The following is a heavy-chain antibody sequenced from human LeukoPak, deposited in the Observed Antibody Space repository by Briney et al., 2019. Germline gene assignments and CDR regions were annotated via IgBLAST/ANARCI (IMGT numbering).Heavy chain of an antibody. CDR1: GFTFSSYS. Sequence: GSLRLSCAASGFTFSSYSMNWVRQAPGKGLEWVSSISSSSSYIYYADSVKGRFTISRDNAKNSLYLQMNSLRAEDTAVYYCARGQQLLRGYFDYWGQGTLVTVSS. D-gene: IGHD2-15*01. J-gene: IGHJ4*02. CDR2: ISSSSSYI. V-gene: IGHV3-21*01. CDR3: ARGQQLLRGYFDY.